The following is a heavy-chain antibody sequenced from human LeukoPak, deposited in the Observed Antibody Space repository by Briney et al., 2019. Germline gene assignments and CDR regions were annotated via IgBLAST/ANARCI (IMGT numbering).Heavy chain of an antibody. CDR2: ISQSGSI. D-gene: IGHD2-2*01. Sequence: AETLSLTCAVYGGSFSEYYWSWIRQSPGKGLEWIAEISQSGSINYNPSLKSRVTISVDASKKQFSLKMSSVTAADTAMYYCARVPTGRNVVAAAARMGWNGAFDIWGQGTMVTVSS. CDR3: ARVPTGRNVVAAAARMGWNGAFDI. V-gene: IGHV4-34*01. J-gene: IGHJ3*02. CDR1: GGSFSEYY.